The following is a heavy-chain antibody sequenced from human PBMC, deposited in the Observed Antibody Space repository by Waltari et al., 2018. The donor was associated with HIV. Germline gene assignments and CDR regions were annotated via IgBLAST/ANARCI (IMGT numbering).Heavy chain of an antibody. CDR2: SWHSGST. D-gene: IGHD4-17*01. CDR3: AKHREGGDYAALRI. Sequence: QVQLQESGPGLVKPSGTLSLTCAVSGDSISSSNWWSWVRQPPGKGLEWIGESWHSGSTNYTPSLKSRVTISVDKSKNQFSLKLSSVTAADTAVYYCAKHREGGDYAALRIWGQGTMVTVSS. CDR1: GDSISSSNW. V-gene: IGHV4-4*02. J-gene: IGHJ3*02.